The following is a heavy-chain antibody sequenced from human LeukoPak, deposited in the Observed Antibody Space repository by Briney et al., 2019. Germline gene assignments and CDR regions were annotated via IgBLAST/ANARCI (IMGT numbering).Heavy chain of an antibody. V-gene: IGHV3-15*07. CDR3: TTWNY. CDR1: GFNFSSYA. Sequence: GGSLRLSCVASGFNFSSYAMNWVRQAPGKGLEWVGRIKSKIDGGTPDYAAPVKGRFTISRDDSKNTLYLQMNSLKTEDTAVYYCTTWNYWGQGTLVTVSS. J-gene: IGHJ4*02. CDR2: IKSKIDGGTP. D-gene: IGHD5-12*01.